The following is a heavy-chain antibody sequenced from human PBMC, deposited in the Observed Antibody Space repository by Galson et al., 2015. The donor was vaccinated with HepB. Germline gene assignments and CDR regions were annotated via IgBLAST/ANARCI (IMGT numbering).Heavy chain of an antibody. V-gene: IGHV1-3*01. CDR3: ARGQNYDFWSGYIPPFDY. D-gene: IGHD3-3*01. CDR1: GYTFTSYA. Sequence: SVKVSCKASGYTFTSYAMHWVRQAPGQRLEWMGWINAGNGNTKYSQKFHGRVTITRDTSASTAYMELSSLRSEDTAVYYCARGQNYDFWSGYIPPFDYWGQGTLVTVSS. CDR2: INAGNGNT. J-gene: IGHJ4*02.